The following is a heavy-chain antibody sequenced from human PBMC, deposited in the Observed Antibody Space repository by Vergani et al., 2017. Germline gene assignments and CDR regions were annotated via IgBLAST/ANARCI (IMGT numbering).Heavy chain of an antibody. CDR1: GFTFSSYA. Sequence: QVQLVESGGGVVQPGRSLRLSCVASGFTFSSYAMHWVRQAPGKGLEWVAVISYDGSNKYYADSVKGRFTISRDTSKNTLYLQMNSLRAEETAVYYCARDLHSGSGRAVDAFDIWGQGTMVTVSS. D-gene: IGHD6-19*01. CDR2: ISYDGSNK. V-gene: IGHV3-30*04. J-gene: IGHJ3*02. CDR3: ARDLHSGSGRAVDAFDI.